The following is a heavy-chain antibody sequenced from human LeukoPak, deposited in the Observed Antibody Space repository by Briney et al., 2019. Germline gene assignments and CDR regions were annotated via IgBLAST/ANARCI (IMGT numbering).Heavy chain of an antibody. CDR1: GYTFTTYD. Sequence: GASVKVSCKASGYTFTTYDINWVRQATGQGLEWMGWMNANNGNTGYAQKFQGRVTMTRDTSISTAYTELSSLRSEDTAVYFCARTYTDNWSDGNWFDPWGQGTLVTVSS. CDR2: MNANNGNT. D-gene: IGHD1-1*01. CDR3: ARTYTDNWSDGNWFDP. V-gene: IGHV1-8*01. J-gene: IGHJ5*02.